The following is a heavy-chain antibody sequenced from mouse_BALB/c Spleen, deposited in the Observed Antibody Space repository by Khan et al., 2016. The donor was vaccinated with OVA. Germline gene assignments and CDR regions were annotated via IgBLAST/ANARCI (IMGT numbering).Heavy chain of an antibody. CDR2: ITTYSGDT. CDR1: GYTFTDYG. Sequence: QVQLQQSGPELVRPGVSVKISCKGSGYTFTDYGMHWVRQSPAKSLEWIGVITTYSGDTNSNQKFKGKATLTVDKSSSTASMELAKLTSEDSAIYYCARLTLRLDYWGQGTSVTVSS. V-gene: IGHV1S137*01. J-gene: IGHJ4*01. D-gene: IGHD1-1*01. CDR3: ARLTLRLDY.